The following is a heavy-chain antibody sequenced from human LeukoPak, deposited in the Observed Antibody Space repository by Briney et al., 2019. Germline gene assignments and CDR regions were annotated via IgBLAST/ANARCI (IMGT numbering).Heavy chain of an antibody. CDR1: GGTFSGYA. Sequence: SVKVSCKASGGTFSGYAISWVRQAPGQGLEWMGGIIPIFGTANYAQKFQGRVTITADESTSTAYLEVNSLTSADTAMYYCARDYDSSGPQKNFFDFWGQGTLVTVSS. V-gene: IGHV1-69*13. CDR2: IIPIFGTA. J-gene: IGHJ4*02. CDR3: ARDYDSSGPQKNFFDF. D-gene: IGHD3-22*01.